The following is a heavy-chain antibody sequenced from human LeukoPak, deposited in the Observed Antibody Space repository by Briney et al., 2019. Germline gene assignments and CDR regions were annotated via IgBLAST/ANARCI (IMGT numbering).Heavy chain of an antibody. V-gene: IGHV3-21*01. Sequence: PGGSLRLSCAASGFTFSSYSMNWVRQAPGKGLEWLSSISSSSSYIYYADSVKGRFTISRDNAKNSLYLQMNSLRAEDTAVYYCARDFYDSSGYYYRFDYWGQGTLVTVSS. CDR1: GFTFSSYS. D-gene: IGHD3-22*01. CDR3: ARDFYDSSGYYYRFDY. CDR2: ISSSSSYI. J-gene: IGHJ4*02.